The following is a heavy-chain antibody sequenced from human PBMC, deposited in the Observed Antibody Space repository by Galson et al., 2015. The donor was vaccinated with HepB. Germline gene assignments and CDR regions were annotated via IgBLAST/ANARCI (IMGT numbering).Heavy chain of an antibody. D-gene: IGHD3-9*01. J-gene: IGHJ6*02. V-gene: IGHV3-72*01. CDR3: ARESTADYDVLTGYYRSYYDMDV. CDR1: GFNFIDHY. CDR2: TRNKANSYTT. Sequence: SLRLSCAASGFNFIDHYMDWVRQAPGKGLEWVGRTRNKANSYTTEYAASVKGRFTISRDDSKDSLFLQMNSLKSDDTAVYYCARESTADYDVLTGYYRSYYDMDVWGQGTTVTVSS.